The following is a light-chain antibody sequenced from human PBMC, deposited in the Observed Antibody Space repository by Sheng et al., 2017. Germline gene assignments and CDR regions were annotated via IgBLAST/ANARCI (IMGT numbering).Light chain of an antibody. CDR1: QSISNY. CDR3: QQRTNWWT. CDR2: DAS. J-gene: IGKJ1*01. Sequence: EIVLTQSPGTLSLSPGERATLSCRASQSISNYLAWYQQKPGQAPRLLIYDASNRATGITARFSGSGSGTDFTLTITSLEAEDSAVYFCQQRTNWWTFGQGTKVEIK. V-gene: IGKV3-11*01.